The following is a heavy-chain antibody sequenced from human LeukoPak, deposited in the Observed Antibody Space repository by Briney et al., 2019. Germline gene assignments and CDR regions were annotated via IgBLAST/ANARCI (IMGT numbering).Heavy chain of an antibody. Sequence: GGSLRLSCAASGFTFSSYAMSWVRQAPGKGLEWVSLISASGGSTYYADSVKGRFTISRHNSKNTLYLQMNSLRAEDTAVYYCASTGYPSDAFDIWGQGTMVTVSS. J-gene: IGHJ3*02. D-gene: IGHD6-13*01. CDR1: GFTFSSYA. CDR2: ISASGGST. V-gene: IGHV3-23*01. CDR3: ASTGYPSDAFDI.